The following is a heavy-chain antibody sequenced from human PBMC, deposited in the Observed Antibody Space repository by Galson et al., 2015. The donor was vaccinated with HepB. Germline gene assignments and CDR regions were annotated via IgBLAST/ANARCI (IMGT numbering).Heavy chain of an antibody. J-gene: IGHJ3*02. CDR3: ATTKFGSGAHWTFDI. D-gene: IGHD4/OR15-4a*01. CDR1: DSTFSSYT. V-gene: IGHV3-48*04. Sequence: SLRLSCAASDSTFSSYTMNWVRQTPGKGLQWVSYISTNGATIHYADSVKGRFTIARDHAKNTMWLQMDSLRAESTAVYYCATTKFGSGAHWTFDIWGQGTLVTVSS. CDR2: ISTNGATI.